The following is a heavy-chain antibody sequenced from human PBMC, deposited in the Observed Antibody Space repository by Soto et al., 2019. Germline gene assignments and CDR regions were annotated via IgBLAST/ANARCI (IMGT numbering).Heavy chain of an antibody. J-gene: IGHJ4*02. CDR1: GFTFSSYG. V-gene: IGHV3-33*01. CDR2: IWFDGSNK. Sequence: QVQLVESGGGVVQPGRSLRLSCAASGFTFSSYGMHWVRQAPGKGLEWMAVIWFDGSNKYYADSVKGRFTISRDNSKNTLYLQMTSRRAEDTAVYYCARDAGVTWDYWGQGTQVTVSS. CDR3: ARDAGVTWDY.